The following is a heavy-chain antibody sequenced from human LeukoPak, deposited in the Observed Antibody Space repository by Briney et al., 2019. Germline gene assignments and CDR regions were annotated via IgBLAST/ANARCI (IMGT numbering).Heavy chain of an antibody. CDR1: GFTFTNYG. V-gene: IGHV1-18*01. CDR2: ISAYSGNI. D-gene: IGHD4-17*01. J-gene: IGHJ4*02. CDR3: ARAVTYGDYVNDY. Sequence: GASVKVSCKTSGFTFTNYGISWVRQAPGQGLEWMGWISAYSGNIKSARKLQGRVTMTTDTSTSTAYMEVRSLRSDDTAVYYCARAVTYGDYVNDYWGQGTLVTVSS.